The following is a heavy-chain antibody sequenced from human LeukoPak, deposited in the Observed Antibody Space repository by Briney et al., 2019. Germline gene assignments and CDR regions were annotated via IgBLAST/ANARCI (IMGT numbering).Heavy chain of an antibody. Sequence: PGGSLRLSCAASGFTLSNYWMSWVRQAPGKGLEWVANIKQDGSEKYYVDSVKGRFTISRDTAKKSVHLQMNSLRAEDTAVYYCARSIDEVVIITWGQGTLVTVSS. CDR2: IKQDGSEK. CDR3: ARSIDEVVIIT. CDR1: GFTLSNYW. V-gene: IGHV3-7*01. D-gene: IGHD3-22*01. J-gene: IGHJ4*02.